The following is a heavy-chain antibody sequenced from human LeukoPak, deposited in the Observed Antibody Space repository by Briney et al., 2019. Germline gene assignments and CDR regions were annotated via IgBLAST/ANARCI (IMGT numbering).Heavy chain of an antibody. J-gene: IGHJ6*02. D-gene: IGHD6-13*01. CDR3: VKDPGVAAAGRGYDYGMDV. CDR2: ITYNGVNE. CDR1: RITLSSYA. Sequence: GGSLRLSCVAPRITLSSYAMSWVRQAPGKGLEWVSTITYNGVNEYYADSVKGRFTISRDNSKDTLYLQMSGLRAEDTAVYSCVKDPGVAAAGRGYDYGMDVWGQGTTVTVSS. V-gene: IGHV3-23*01.